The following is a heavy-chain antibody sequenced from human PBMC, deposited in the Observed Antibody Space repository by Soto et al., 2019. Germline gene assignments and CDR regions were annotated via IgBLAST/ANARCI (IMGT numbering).Heavy chain of an antibody. CDR3: AADLYYDFWSGPGWFDP. V-gene: IGHV1-58*01. D-gene: IGHD3-3*01. Sequence: SVKVSCKASGFTFTSSSVQWVRQARGQRLEWIGWIVVGSGNTNYAQKFQERVTITRDMSTSTAYMELSSLRSEDTAVYYCAADLYYDFWSGPGWFDPWGQGTLVTVSS. CDR1: GFTFTSSS. J-gene: IGHJ5*02. CDR2: IVVGSGNT.